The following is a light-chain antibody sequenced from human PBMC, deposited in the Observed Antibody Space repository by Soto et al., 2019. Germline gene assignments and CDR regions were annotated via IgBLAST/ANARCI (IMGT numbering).Light chain of an antibody. Sequence: DSPMTQSPSSLSASVGDRVTITCRASQSISTYLSWFQQKPGKAPKLLIYSASTLQSGVPSRFSGSGSGTDFTLTISRLQPEDFATYHCQQSYSTPWTFGQGTKVEVK. CDR2: SAS. CDR1: QSISTY. CDR3: QQSYSTPWT. J-gene: IGKJ1*01. V-gene: IGKV1-39*01.